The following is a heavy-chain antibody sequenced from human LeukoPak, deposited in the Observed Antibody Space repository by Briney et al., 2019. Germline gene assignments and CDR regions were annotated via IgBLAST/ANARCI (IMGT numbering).Heavy chain of an antibody. Sequence: GGSLRLSCASSGFTFSSYGFHWVRQAPGKGLEWVAFIRYDGIHEFYADSVKGRFTISRDNSKNTLFLQMNSLRAEDAAVYYCAKDRQDYGAHWGQGALVTVSS. CDR2: IRYDGIHE. CDR3: AKDRQDYGAH. CDR1: GFTFSSYG. J-gene: IGHJ4*02. V-gene: IGHV3-30*02. D-gene: IGHD4/OR15-4a*01.